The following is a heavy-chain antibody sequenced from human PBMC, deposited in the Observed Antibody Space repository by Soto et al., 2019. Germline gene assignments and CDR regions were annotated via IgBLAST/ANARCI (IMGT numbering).Heavy chain of an antibody. CDR3: ARTGYCSGGSCSPYDY. V-gene: IGHV3-33*01. CDR2: IWYDGSNK. CDR1: GFTFSSYG. D-gene: IGHD2-15*01. J-gene: IGHJ4*02. Sequence: PGGSLRLSCAASGFTFSSYGMHWVRQAPGKGLEWVAVIWYDGSNKYYADSVKGRFTISRDNSKNTLYLQMNSLRAEDTAVYYCARTGYCSGGSCSPYDYWGQGTLVTVSS.